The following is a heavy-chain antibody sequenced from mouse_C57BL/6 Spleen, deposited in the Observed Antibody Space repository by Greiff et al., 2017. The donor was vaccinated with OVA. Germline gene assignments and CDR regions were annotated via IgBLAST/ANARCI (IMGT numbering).Heavy chain of an antibody. V-gene: IGHV14-2*01. CDR2: IDPEDGET. D-gene: IGHD1-1*01. Sequence: EVKLMESGAELVKPGASVKLSCTASGFNIKDYYMHWVKQRTEQGLEWIGRIDPEDGETKYAPKFQGKATITADTSSNTAYLQHRSLTSEATAIYYGASYGSSYFDYWGQGTTLTVSS. CDR3: ASYGSSYFDY. J-gene: IGHJ2*01. CDR1: GFNIKDYY.